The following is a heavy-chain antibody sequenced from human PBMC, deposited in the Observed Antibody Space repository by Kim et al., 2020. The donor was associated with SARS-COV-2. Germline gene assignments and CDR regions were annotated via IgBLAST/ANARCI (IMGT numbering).Heavy chain of an antibody. J-gene: IGHJ4*02. V-gene: IGHV1-69*13. CDR1: GGTFSSYA. Sequence: SVKVSCKASGGTFSSYAISWVRQAPGQGLEWMGGIIPIFGTANYAQKFQGRVTITADESTSTAYMELSSLRSEDTAVYYCARGVERGIAVAGRAGFDYWGQGTLVTVSS. D-gene: IGHD6-19*01. CDR2: IIPIFGTA. CDR3: ARGVERGIAVAGRAGFDY.